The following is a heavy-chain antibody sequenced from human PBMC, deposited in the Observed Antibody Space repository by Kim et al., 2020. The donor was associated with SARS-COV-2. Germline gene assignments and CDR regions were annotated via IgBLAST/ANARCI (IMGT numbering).Heavy chain of an antibody. V-gene: IGHV5-51*01. Sequence: GESLKISCKGSGYSFTNYWIGWVRQMPGKGLEWMGIIYPGDSDIRYSPSFQGQVTISVDKSINTAYLQWSSLKASDSAMYYCARHYYESSGWRLDYWGQGTLVTVSS. D-gene: IGHD3-22*01. CDR3: ARHYYESSGWRLDY. CDR2: IYPGDSDI. CDR1: GYSFTNYW. J-gene: IGHJ4*02.